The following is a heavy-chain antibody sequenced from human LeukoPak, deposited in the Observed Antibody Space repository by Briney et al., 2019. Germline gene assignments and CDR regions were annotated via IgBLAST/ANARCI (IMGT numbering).Heavy chain of an antibody. Sequence: GGSLRLSCAASGFTFNKFAMSWVRQAPGKGLEWVSGIIENGGETYYADSVRGRFTISRDNSKNTLYLQMNSLRAEDTAVYYCARDLGNSGYGCDYWGQGTLVTVSS. J-gene: IGHJ4*01. D-gene: IGHD5-12*01. V-gene: IGHV3-23*01. CDR1: GFTFNKFA. CDR3: ARDLGNSGYGCDY. CDR2: IIENGGET.